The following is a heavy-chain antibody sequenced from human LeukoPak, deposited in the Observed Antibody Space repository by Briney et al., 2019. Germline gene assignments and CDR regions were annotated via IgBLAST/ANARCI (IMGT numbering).Heavy chain of an antibody. CDR2: ISSSSSYI. V-gene: IGHV3-21*01. J-gene: IGHJ4*02. Sequence: GGSLRLSCAASGFTFSSYSMNWVRQAPGKGLEWVSSISSSSSYIYYADSVKGRFTISRDNAKNSLYLQMNSLRSEDTAVYYCARDPYTGLFDYWGQGTLVTVSS. CDR3: ARDPYTGLFDY. CDR1: GFTFSSYS. D-gene: IGHD1-1*01.